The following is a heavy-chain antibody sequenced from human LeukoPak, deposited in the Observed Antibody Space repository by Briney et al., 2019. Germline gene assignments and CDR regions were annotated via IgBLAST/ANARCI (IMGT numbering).Heavy chain of an antibody. Sequence: GESLKISCKGSGYSFTSYWIGWVRQMPGKGLEWMGIIYPGDSDTRYSPSSQGQVTISADKSISTAYLQWSSLKASDTAMYYCARSYYYDSSGYYYHFDYWGQGTLVTVSS. V-gene: IGHV5-51*01. D-gene: IGHD3-22*01. CDR3: ARSYYYDSSGYYYHFDY. CDR2: IYPGDSDT. CDR1: GYSFTSYW. J-gene: IGHJ4*02.